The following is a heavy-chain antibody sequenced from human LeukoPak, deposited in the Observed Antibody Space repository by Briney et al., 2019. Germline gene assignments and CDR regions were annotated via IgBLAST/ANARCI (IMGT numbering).Heavy chain of an antibody. J-gene: IGHJ4*02. CDR1: GFTFSTFA. V-gene: IGHV3-23*01. Sequence: PGGSLRLSCAASGFTFSTFAMSWARQDPGRGLEWVSSITGAGDTTFYPESVKGRFTISRDNSKNTLYLQMNSLRVEDTALYFCVRDRNYYEALQRSYWGQGTLVTVSS. CDR2: ITGAGDTT. D-gene: IGHD3-3*01. CDR3: VRDRNYYEALQRSY.